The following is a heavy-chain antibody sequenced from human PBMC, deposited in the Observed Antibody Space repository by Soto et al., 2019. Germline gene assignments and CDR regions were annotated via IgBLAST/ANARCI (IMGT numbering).Heavy chain of an antibody. CDR1: GHTLTELS. CDR3: ARVWGSYQAPSGGAGFDP. D-gene: IGHD3-16*02. J-gene: IGHJ5*02. V-gene: IGHV1-18*01. Sequence: ASVKVSCKISGHTLTELSIHWVRQAPGKGLEWMGWISTYSGDPNYAQKFQGRVTMTTDTSTNTAYMELRNLRSDDTAVYYCARVWGSYQAPSGGAGFDPWGQGTLVTVSS. CDR2: ISTYSGDP.